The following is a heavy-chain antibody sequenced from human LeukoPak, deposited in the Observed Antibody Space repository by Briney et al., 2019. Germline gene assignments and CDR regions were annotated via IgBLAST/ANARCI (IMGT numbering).Heavy chain of an antibody. CDR2: LWNDGSNK. CDR1: GFTFSSYG. CDR3: AREGNYDILTGLYNYYYYGMDV. D-gene: IGHD3-9*01. Sequence: GRSLRLSCAASGFTFSSYGMHWVRQAPGKGLEWVAILWNDGSNKYYADSVKGRFTISRDNSKNTLYLQMNSLRAEDTAVYYCAREGNYDILTGLYNYYYYGMDVWGQGTTVTVSS. V-gene: IGHV3-33*01. J-gene: IGHJ6*02.